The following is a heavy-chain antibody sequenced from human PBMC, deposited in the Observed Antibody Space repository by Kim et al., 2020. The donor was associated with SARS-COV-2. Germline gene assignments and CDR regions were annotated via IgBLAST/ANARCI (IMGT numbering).Heavy chain of an antibody. V-gene: IGHV4-59*01. CDR1: GGSISSYY. J-gene: IGHJ4*02. CDR3: ARSDSIGFLGWGGFDY. D-gene: IGHD3-3*01. Sequence: SETLSLTCTVSGGSISSYYWSWIRQPPGKGLEWIGYIYYSGSTNYNPSLKSRVTISVDTSKNQFSLKLSSVTAADTAVYYCARSDSIGFLGWGGFDYWGQGTLVTVSS. CDR2: IYYSGST.